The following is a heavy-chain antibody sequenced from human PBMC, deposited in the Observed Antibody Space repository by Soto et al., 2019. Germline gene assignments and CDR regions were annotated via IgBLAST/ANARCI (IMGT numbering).Heavy chain of an antibody. Sequence: VQLVESGGGLVQPGSSLRLSCAASGFTFDDYAMHWVRQAPGKGLEWVSGISWKGGSVDYADSVKGRFTISRDNAKNSLYLQMNSLRAEDTALYFCAKDIASSPFYLDYWGQGTLFTVSS. D-gene: IGHD2-2*01. J-gene: IGHJ4*02. CDR1: GFTFDDYA. V-gene: IGHV3-9*01. CDR3: AKDIASSPFYLDY. CDR2: ISWKGGSV.